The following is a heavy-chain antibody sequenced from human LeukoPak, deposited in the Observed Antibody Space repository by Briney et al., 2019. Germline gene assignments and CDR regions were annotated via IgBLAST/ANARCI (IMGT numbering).Heavy chain of an antibody. V-gene: IGHV3-33*01. D-gene: IGHD3-10*01. Sequence: GGSLRLSCAASGFIFSNYGMHWVRQAPGKGLEWVAVLWSDGRKAHYADSVKGRLTTSRDNSKNTLSLQMNSLRVEDAGVYYCERDGSRGSGTLPYWGQGTLVTVSS. CDR3: ERDGSRGSGTLPY. CDR2: LWSDGRKA. CDR1: GFIFSNYG. J-gene: IGHJ4*02.